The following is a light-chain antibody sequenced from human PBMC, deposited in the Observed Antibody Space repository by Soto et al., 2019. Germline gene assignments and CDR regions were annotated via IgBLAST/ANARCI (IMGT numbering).Light chain of an antibody. CDR1: QSVSSTL. Sequence: ELVLTQSPVALSLSSEERATLSCRASQSVSSTLLTWYQQKPSQAPRLLIYGVSSRATGIPDRFSGSGSGTDFTLTISRVEPEDFAVYFCQHYGDSSWTFGQGSRVEIK. CDR3: QHYGDSSWT. J-gene: IGKJ1*01. CDR2: GVS. V-gene: IGKV3-20*01.